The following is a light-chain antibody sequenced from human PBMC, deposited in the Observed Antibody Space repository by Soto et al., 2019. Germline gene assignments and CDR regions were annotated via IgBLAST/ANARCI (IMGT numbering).Light chain of an antibody. CDR1: SSDVGAYNS. Sequence: QSVLTQPASVSGSPGQSITFSCTGTSSDVGAYNSVSWYQQHPGKAPKLMIYEVSNRPSGISNRFSGSKSGNTASLTISGLQAEDEADYYCSSHTSSSTVVFGGGTKLTVL. CDR2: EVS. V-gene: IGLV2-14*01. CDR3: SSHTSSSTVV. J-gene: IGLJ3*02.